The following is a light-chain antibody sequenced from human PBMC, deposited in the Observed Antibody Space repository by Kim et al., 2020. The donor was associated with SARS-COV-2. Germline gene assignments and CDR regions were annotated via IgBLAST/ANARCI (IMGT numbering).Light chain of an antibody. CDR3: QSYDSSLSGFVV. CDR2: GNN. Sequence: DVPCYQQVPGTAPKLLISGNNIRPSGVPDRFSGSKSGTSASLVITGLQAEDEADYYCQSYDSSLSGFVVFGGGTQLTVL. J-gene: IGLJ2*01. V-gene: IGLV1-40*01. CDR1: D.